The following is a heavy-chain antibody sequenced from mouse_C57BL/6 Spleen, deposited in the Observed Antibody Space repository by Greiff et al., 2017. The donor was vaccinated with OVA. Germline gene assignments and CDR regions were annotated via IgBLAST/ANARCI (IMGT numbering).Heavy chain of an antibody. CDR1: GYSFTDYN. J-gene: IGHJ4*01. CDR3: AREGISYAMDY. Sequence: VQLKESGPELVKPGASPHISCKASGYSFTDYNMNWVKQSNGKSLEWIGVINPNYGTTSYNQKFKGKATLTVDQSSSTDYMQLNSLTSEDSADYYCAREGISYAMDYWGQGTSVTVSS. CDR2: INPNYGTT. V-gene: IGHV1-39*01.